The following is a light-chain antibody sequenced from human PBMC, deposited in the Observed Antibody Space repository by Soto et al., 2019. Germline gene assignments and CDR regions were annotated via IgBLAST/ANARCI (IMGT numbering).Light chain of an antibody. CDR1: SSDVGGYNY. J-gene: IGLJ2*01. V-gene: IGLV2-14*01. Sequence: QSVLTQPASVSGSPGQSIIISCTGTSSDVGGYNYVSWYQQHPGKAPKLMIYEVSNRPSGVSNRFSGSKSGDTASLTISGLQAEDEADYYCSSYTSSHVVFGGGTKLTVL. CDR2: EVS. CDR3: SSYTSSHVV.